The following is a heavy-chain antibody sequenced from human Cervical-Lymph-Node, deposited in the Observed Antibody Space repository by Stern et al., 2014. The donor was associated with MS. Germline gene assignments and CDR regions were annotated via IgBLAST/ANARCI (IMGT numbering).Heavy chain of an antibody. J-gene: IGHJ4*02. CDR3: ARNVGDTTLGH. CDR1: GGTLRSYV. Sequence: VQLVQSGAEVKKSGSSVKVSCKASGGTLRSYVITWARQASGQGPEWMGEISPIFGTATYAQQVQGRVTITAGGYTSTVYMELSRLRSEDTAVDYCARNVGDTTLGHWGQGSQVIVSS. V-gene: IGHV1-69*01. CDR2: ISPIFGTA. D-gene: IGHD3-16*01.